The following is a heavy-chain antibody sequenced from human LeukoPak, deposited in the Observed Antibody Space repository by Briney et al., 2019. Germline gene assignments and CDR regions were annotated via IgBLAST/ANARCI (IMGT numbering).Heavy chain of an antibody. CDR2: IYYSGST. J-gene: IGHJ4*02. V-gene: IGHV4-39*02. CDR1: GGSISSSGYY. D-gene: IGHD2-2*01. CDR3: ARLGYCSSASCGPLDY. Sequence: SETLSLTCTVSGGSISSSGYYWGWIRQPPGKGLEWIGNIYYSGSTYYNPSLKSRVTISVDTSKNHFSLKLNSVTAADTALYYCARLGYCSSASCGPLDYWGQGTLVTVSS.